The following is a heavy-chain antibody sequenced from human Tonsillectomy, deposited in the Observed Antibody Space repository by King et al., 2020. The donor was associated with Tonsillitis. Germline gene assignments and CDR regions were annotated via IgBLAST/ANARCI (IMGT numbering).Heavy chain of an antibody. CDR1: GFSFTKYS. J-gene: IGHJ6*02. V-gene: IGHV3-30*09. CDR2: ASFDDTNE. CDR3: ARERIAAVAPDYYFYYAMDV. Sequence: VQLVESGGGVVLPGRSLKLSCAASGFSFTKYSMHWVRQAPGKGLAWVAVASFDDTNEYYADSVKGRFAISRDSSNNTLYLQMNSLRAEDTAVYYCARERIAAVAPDYYFYYAMDVWGQGTTVTVSS. D-gene: IGHD6-13*01.